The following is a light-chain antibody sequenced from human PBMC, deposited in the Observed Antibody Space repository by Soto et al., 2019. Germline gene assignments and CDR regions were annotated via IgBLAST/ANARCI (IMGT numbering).Light chain of an antibody. CDR2: NNN. CDR1: SSNIGSYS. V-gene: IGLV1-44*01. CDR3: AAWDVSLNGPV. J-gene: IGLJ2*01. Sequence: QSVLTQPPSASGTPGQRVTISCSGSSSNIGSYSVNWYQQLPGTAPKLLIDNNNQRPSGVPDRFSGSKSGTSASLTISGLQSEDEAAYYCAAWDVSLNGPVFGGGTKVTVL.